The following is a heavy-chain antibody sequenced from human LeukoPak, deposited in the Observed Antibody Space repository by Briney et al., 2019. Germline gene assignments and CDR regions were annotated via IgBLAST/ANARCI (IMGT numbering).Heavy chain of an antibody. J-gene: IGHJ6*02. D-gene: IGHD3-10*01. CDR1: GYTFTSYY. Sequence: ASVKVSCKASGYTFTSYYMHWVRQAPGQGLEWMGIINPSGGSTSYAQKFQGRVTMTRDTFTSTVYMELSSLRSEDTAVYYCARGDITMVRAYFYGMDVWGQGTTVTVSS. CDR2: INPSGGST. CDR3: ARGDITMVRAYFYGMDV. V-gene: IGHV1-46*01.